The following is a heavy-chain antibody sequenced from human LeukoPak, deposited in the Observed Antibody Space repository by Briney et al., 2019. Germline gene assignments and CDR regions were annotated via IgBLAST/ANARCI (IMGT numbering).Heavy chain of an antibody. CDR2: ISAYNGNT. D-gene: IGHD2-15*01. J-gene: IGHJ4*02. V-gene: IGHV1-18*01. CDR1: GYTFTSYG. Sequence: VASVKVSCKASGYTFTSYGISWVRQAPGQGLEWMGWISAYNGNTNYAQKLQGRVTMTTDTSTSTAYVELRSLRSDDTAVYYCARMNLGYCSGGSCYDYWGQGTLVTVSS. CDR3: ARMNLGYCSGGSCYDY.